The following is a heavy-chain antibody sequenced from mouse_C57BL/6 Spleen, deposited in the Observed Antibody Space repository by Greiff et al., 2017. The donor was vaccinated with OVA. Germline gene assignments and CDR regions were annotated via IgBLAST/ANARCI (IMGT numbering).Heavy chain of an antibody. CDR1: GFNIQDDY. J-gene: IGHJ3*01. CDR3: TTSDYAY. D-gene: IGHD2-4*01. CDR2: IDPENGDT. Sequence: VQLQQSGAELVRPGASVKLSCTASGFNIQDDYMHWVKQRPEQGLEWIGWIDPENGDTEYASKFQGKATITADTSSNTAYLQLSSLTSEDTAVYYCTTSDYAYWGQGTLVTVSA. V-gene: IGHV14-4*01.